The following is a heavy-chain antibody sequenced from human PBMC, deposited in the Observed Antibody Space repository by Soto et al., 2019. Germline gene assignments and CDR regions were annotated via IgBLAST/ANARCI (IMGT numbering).Heavy chain of an antibody. CDR3: ASGIQLWLRRINTGYSG. J-gene: IGHJ4*02. CDR1: GGTFSTYA. D-gene: IGHD5-18*01. CDR2: IISTFGTA. V-gene: IGHV1-69*05. Sequence: QVQLVQSGAEVKKPESSVKVSCKAPGGTFSTYAISWVRQAPGQGLEWMVGIISTFGTANYAQRFQDRVKIPTYESTNTVYMELSSLRSEDTAVYFCASGIQLWLRRINTGYSGWGQGTLVTVSS.